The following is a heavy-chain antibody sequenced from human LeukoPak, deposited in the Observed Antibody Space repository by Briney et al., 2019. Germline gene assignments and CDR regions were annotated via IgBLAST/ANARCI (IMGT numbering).Heavy chain of an antibody. CDR1: GYTFTSYG. Sequence: ASVKVSCKASGYTFTSYGISWVRQAPGQGLEWMGWISAYNGNTNYAQKLQGRVTMTTDTSTGTAYMELRSLRSDDTAVYYCARDMMVRGVIFAYYGMDVWGQGTTVTVS. D-gene: IGHD3-10*01. V-gene: IGHV1-18*01. CDR2: ISAYNGNT. CDR3: ARDMMVRGVIFAYYGMDV. J-gene: IGHJ6*02.